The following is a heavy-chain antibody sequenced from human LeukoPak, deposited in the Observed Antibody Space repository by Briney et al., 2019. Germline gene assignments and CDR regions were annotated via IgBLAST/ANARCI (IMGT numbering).Heavy chain of an antibody. V-gene: IGHV3-20*04. CDR3: ARTSDGNWFDP. CDR2: INWNGGNT. D-gene: IGHD1-26*01. CDR1: GFTFDDYG. Sequence: GGSLRLSCAASGFTFDDYGMSWVRQGPGKGLEWVSGINWNGGNTGYADSVKGRFTTFRDNAKNSLCLEMDSLRVEDTALYYCARTSDGNWFDPWGQGTLVTVSS. J-gene: IGHJ5*02.